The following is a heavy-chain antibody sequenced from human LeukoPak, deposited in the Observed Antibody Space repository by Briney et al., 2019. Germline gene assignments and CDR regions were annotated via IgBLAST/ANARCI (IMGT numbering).Heavy chain of an antibody. J-gene: IGHJ3*02. CDR3: ARGEYDYAWGSYSPNAFAM. V-gene: IGHV4-34*01. CDR2: INHSGST. D-gene: IGHD3-16*01. Sequence: TSETLSLTCAVYGGSFSGYYWSWIRQPPGKGLEWIGEINHSGSTNHNPSLKSRVTISVDTSKNQFSLKLSSVTAADTALYYCARGEYDYAWGSYSPNAFAMWGQGTMVTVSS. CDR1: GGSFSGYY.